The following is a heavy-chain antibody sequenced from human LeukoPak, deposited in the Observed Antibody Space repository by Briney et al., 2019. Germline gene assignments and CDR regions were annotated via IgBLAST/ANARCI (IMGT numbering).Heavy chain of an antibody. Sequence: SETLSLTCTVSGGSISSYYWIWLRQPPGKGLEWIVYIYYSGSTNYNPSLKRRATISVDTSKNQSSLKLSSVTAADTAVYYCARDPGPVRYFDWLFGSYGMDVWGQGTTVTVSS. CDR3: ARDPGPVRYFDWLFGSYGMDV. CDR2: IYYSGST. D-gene: IGHD3-9*01. V-gene: IGHV4-59*01. CDR1: GGSISSYY. J-gene: IGHJ6*02.